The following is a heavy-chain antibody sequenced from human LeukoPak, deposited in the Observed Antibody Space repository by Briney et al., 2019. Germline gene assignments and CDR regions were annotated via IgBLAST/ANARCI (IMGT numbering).Heavy chain of an antibody. V-gene: IGHV4-38-2*02. J-gene: IGHJ4*02. CDR3: ARELYDSSGASGY. D-gene: IGHD3-22*01. Sequence: SETLSLTCTVSGYSISSGYYWGWIRQPPGKGLEWFGSIYHSGSTYYNPSLKSRVTISVDTSKNQFSLKLSSVTAADTAVYYCARELYDSSGASGYWGQGTLVTVSS. CDR1: GYSISSGYY. CDR2: IYHSGST.